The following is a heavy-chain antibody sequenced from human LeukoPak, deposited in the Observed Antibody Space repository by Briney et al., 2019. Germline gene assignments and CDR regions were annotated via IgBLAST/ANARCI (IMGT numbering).Heavy chain of an antibody. D-gene: IGHD5/OR15-5a*01. CDR1: GGTFGSYA. Sequence: GASVRVSCKASGGTFGSYAISWVRQAPGQGLEWMGGIIPIFGTANYAQKFQGRVTITTDESTSTAYMELSSLRSEDTAVYYCASGSTYYYYYYMDVWGKGTTVTVSS. J-gene: IGHJ6*03. CDR3: ASGSTYYYYYYMDV. CDR2: IIPIFGTA. V-gene: IGHV1-69*05.